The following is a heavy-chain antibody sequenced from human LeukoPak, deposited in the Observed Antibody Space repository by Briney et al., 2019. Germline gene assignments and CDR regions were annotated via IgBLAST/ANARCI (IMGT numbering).Heavy chain of an antibody. CDR2: IKQDGSEK. J-gene: IGHJ6*02. D-gene: IGHD1-26*01. CDR3: ASFSGHYYGMDV. V-gene: IGHV3-7*05. Sequence: GGSLRLSCAASGFTFSSYWMSWVRQAQEKGLEWVANIKQDGSEKYYVDSVKGRFTISRDNAKNSLYLQMNSLRAEDTAVYYCASFSGHYYGMDVWGQGTTVTVSS. CDR1: GFTFSSYW.